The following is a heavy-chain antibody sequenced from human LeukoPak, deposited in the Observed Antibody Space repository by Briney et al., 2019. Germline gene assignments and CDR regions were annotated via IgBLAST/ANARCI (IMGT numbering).Heavy chain of an antibody. CDR3: TRQQQLASYYYYYYYMDV. Sequence: GGSLRLSSAASGFTFSGSAMHWVRQASGKGLEWVGRIRSKANSYATAYAASVKGRFTISRDDSKNTAYLQMNSLKTEDTAVYYCTRQQQLASYYYYYYYMDVWGKGTTVTVSS. J-gene: IGHJ6*03. D-gene: IGHD6-13*01. CDR1: GFTFSGSA. V-gene: IGHV3-73*01. CDR2: IRSKANSYAT.